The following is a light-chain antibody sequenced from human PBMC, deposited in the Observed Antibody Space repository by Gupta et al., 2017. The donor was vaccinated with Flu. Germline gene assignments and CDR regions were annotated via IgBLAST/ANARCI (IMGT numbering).Light chain of an antibody. CDR2: AAS. J-gene: IGKJ4*01. Sequence: DIQMTQSPSSLSASVGDRVTITCRASQSINNYLNWFQQKPGKAPKLLIYAASSLQSGVPSRFSGSGSGTDFTLTISSLQPEDFATYYCQQSYSFLALTFGGGTKVEI. CDR3: QQSYSFLALT. V-gene: IGKV1-39*01. CDR1: QSINNY.